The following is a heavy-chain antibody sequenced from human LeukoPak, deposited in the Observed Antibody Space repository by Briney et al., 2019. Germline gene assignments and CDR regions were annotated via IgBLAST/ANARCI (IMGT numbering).Heavy chain of an antibody. CDR1: GFTFSSYA. CDR3: AIDMITFGGVIYDAFGI. Sequence: PGGSLRLSCAASGFTFSSYAMSWARQAPGKGLEWVSAISGSGGSTYYADSVKGRFTISRDNSKNTLYLQMNSLRAEDTAVYYCAIDMITFGGVIYDAFGIWGQGTMVTVSS. V-gene: IGHV3-23*01. D-gene: IGHD3-16*01. CDR2: ISGSGGST. J-gene: IGHJ3*02.